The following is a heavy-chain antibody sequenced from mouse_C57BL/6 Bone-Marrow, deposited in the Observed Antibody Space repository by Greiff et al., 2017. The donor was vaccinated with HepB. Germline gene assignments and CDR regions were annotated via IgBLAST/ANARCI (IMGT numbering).Heavy chain of an antibody. J-gene: IGHJ1*03. Sequence: DVKLVESGGGLVKPGGSLKLSCAASGFTFSSYAMSWVRQTPEKRLEWVATISDGGSYTSYPDNVKGRFTISRDNAKNNLYLQMSHLKSEDTAMYYCAGGYYGYFDVWGTGTTVTVSS. D-gene: IGHD1-1*02. V-gene: IGHV5-4*03. CDR3: AGGYYGYFDV. CDR1: GFTFSSYA. CDR2: ISDGGSYT.